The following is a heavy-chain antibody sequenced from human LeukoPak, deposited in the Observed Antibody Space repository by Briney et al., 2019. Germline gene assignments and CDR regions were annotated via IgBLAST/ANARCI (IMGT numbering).Heavy chain of an antibody. V-gene: IGHV1-3*01. J-gene: IGHJ3*02. Sequence: ASVKVSCKASGYTFTDFVMHWVRQAPGQRLEWMGWINAGSGNTKYSQKFQGRVTITMDTSATTAYMELSSLRSEDTAIYYCARLYSYGYAPFDIWGQGTMVTVSS. CDR3: ARLYSYGYAPFDI. D-gene: IGHD5-18*01. CDR1: GYTFTDFV. CDR2: INAGSGNT.